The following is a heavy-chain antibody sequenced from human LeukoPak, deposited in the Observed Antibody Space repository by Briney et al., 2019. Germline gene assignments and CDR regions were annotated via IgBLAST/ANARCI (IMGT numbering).Heavy chain of an antibody. V-gene: IGHV1-18*01. CDR1: GYSFNIYG. D-gene: IGHD2-2*03. J-gene: IGHJ4*02. CDR3: ARVGYCTSTSCLYYFDY. CDR2: ISDNNGDT. Sequence: ASVKVSCKASGYSFNIYGITWVRQAPGQGLEWMGWISDNNGDTKYAQRLQGRVTMTKDTSTSTAYMELRSLRSDDTAVYYCARVGYCTSTSCLYYFDYWGQGTQVTVSS.